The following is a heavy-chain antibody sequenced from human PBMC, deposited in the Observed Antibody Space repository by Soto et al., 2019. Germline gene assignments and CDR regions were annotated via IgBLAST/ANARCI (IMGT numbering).Heavy chain of an antibody. Sequence: QVQLVQSGAEVKKPGASVKVSCKASGYTFTGYYMHWVRQAPGQGLEWMGWINPHSGGTNYAQKFQCSVTMTRDTSISTAYMALSRLRSDDTAVYYCARPEGLDCGGDCSGHAYWGQGTLVPVSS. J-gene: IGHJ4*02. V-gene: IGHV1-2*02. CDR3: ARPEGLDCGGDCSGHAY. CDR2: INPHSGGT. D-gene: IGHD2-21*02. CDR1: GYTFTGYY.